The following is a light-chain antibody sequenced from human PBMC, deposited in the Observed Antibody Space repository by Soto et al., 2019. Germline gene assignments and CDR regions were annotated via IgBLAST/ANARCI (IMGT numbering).Light chain of an antibody. J-gene: IGLJ3*02. CDR1: SSDVGAFDL. Sequence: QSALTQPASVSGSPGQSITISCTGTSSDVGAFDLVSWYQQEPGKAPKLMIYEGSKRPSGVSNRFSGSRSGNTASLTISGLQPEDEADFYCCSYAGGSTWVFGGGTKLTVL. CDR2: EGS. CDR3: CSYAGGSTWV. V-gene: IGLV2-23*01.